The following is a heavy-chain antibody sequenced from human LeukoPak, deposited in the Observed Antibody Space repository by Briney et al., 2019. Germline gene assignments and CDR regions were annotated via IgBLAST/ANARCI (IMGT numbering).Heavy chain of an antibody. CDR3: ARVVKALRFLVIDY. V-gene: IGHV4-31*03. Sequence: SETLSLTCTVSGGSISSGGYYWSWIRQRPGKGLEWIGYIYYSGSTYYNPSLKSRVTISVDTSKNQFSLKLSSVTATDTAVYYCARVVKALRFLVIDYWGQGTLVTVSS. J-gene: IGHJ4*02. D-gene: IGHD3-3*01. CDR1: GGSISSGGYY. CDR2: IYYSGST.